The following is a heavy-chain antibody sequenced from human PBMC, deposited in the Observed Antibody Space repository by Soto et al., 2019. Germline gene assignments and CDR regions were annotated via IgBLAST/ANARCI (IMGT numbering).Heavy chain of an antibody. V-gene: IGHV5-51*01. CDR2: IFPADSET. CDR1: GYSFPAFC. CDR3: ARRGAGYNYDF. J-gene: IGHJ4*02. D-gene: IGHD5-12*01. Sequence: GESLKISCGASGYSFPAFCIGWVLQMPGKGLEWMGIIFPADSETRYSPSFQGQVTISADKPTSTAYLEWSSLKASDTAMYYCARRGAGYNYDFWGQGTLVTVSS.